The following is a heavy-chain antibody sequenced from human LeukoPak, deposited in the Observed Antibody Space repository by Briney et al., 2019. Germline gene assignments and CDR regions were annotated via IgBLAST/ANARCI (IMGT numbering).Heavy chain of an antibody. V-gene: IGHV3-74*01. J-gene: IGHJ6*03. CDR1: GFTFSSYW. CDR3: ARHSSYMDV. CDR2: INTDGSIT. Sequence: GSLRLSCAASGFTFSSYWIHWVRQAPGRGLVWVSHINTDGSITGYADSVKGRFTISRDNAKNTLYLQMNSLRAEDTAVYYCARHSSYMDVWGKGTTVTVSS. D-gene: IGHD2-21*01.